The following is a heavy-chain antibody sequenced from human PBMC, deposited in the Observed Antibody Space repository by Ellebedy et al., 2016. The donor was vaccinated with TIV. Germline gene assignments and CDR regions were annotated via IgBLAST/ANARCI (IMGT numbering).Heavy chain of an antibody. CDR2: INPNSGGT. CDR3: ARAEFYSGSYYPRYFDY. J-gene: IGHJ4*02. D-gene: IGHD1-26*01. V-gene: IGHV1-2*02. Sequence: AASVKVSCKASGYTFTGYYMHWVRQAPGQGLEWMGWINPNSGGTNYAQKFQGRVTMTRDTSISTAYMELSRLRSDDTAVYYCARAEFYSGSYYPRYFDYWGQGTLVTVSS. CDR1: GYTFTGYY.